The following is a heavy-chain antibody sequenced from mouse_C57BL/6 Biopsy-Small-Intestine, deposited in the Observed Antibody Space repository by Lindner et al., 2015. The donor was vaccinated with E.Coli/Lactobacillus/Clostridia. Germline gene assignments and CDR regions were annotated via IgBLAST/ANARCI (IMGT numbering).Heavy chain of an antibody. CDR3: ATVHRPILDFLFGQEWFDP. D-gene: IGHD2-2*01. CDR1: GYTFSDYY. Sequence: SVKVSCKASGYTFSDYYMHWVRQAPGQGPEWMGRINPNGGYTKYAQKFQGRVTMTRDTSTNTAYMELSSLRSDDTAVYYCATVHRPILDFLFGQEWFDPWGQGTLVTVSS. CDR2: INPNGGYT. J-gene: IGHJ4*01. V-gene: IGHV14-1*01.